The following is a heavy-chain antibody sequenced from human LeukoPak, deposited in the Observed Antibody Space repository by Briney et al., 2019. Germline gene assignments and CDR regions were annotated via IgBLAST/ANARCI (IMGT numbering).Heavy chain of an antibody. J-gene: IGHJ4*02. V-gene: IGHV4-34*01. Sequence: SETLSLTCAFYGGSFSGYYWSWIRQPPGKGLEWIGEINHSGSTNYNPSLKSRVTISVDTSKNQFSLNLSSATAADTAVYYCARRRVFDYWGQGTLVTVSS. CDR1: GGSFSGYY. CDR3: ARRRVFDY. CDR2: INHSGST. D-gene: IGHD3-10*01.